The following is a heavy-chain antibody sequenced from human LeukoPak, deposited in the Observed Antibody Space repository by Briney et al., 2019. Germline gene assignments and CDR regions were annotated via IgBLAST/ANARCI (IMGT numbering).Heavy chain of an antibody. D-gene: IGHD6-13*01. CDR1: GGSISSYY. J-gene: IGHJ4*02. Sequence: SETLSLTCTVSGGSISSYYWSWIRQPAGKGLEWIGRIYTSGSTNYNPSLKSRVTLSVDTSKNQFSLRLSSVTAAGTAVYYCAGASSSWTSSYFDYWGQGTLVTVSS. CDR2: IYTSGST. V-gene: IGHV4-4*07. CDR3: AGASSSWTSSYFDY.